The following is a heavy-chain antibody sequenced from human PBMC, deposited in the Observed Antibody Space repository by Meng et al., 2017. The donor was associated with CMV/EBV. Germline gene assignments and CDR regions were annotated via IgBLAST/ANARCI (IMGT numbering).Heavy chain of an antibody. D-gene: IGHD3-10*01. CDR2: IYYSGST. J-gene: IGHJ4*02. CDR3: ASLAGDY. V-gene: IGHV4-39*07. CDR1: GGSISSSSYY. Sequence: RQLQGSGPGLVNPSDTLSPTCAFSGGSISSSSYYWGWIRQPPGKGLEWIGSIYYSGSTYYNPSLKSRVTISVDTSKNQFSLKLSSVTAADTAVYYCASLAGDYWGQGTLVTVSS.